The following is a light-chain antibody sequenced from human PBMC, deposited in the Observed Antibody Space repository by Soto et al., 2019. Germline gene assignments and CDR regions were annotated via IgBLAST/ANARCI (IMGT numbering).Light chain of an antibody. J-gene: IGKJ5*01. Sequence: EIVLTQSPATLSVSPGERSALSCRSSQSVSSNLAWYQQKPGQAPRLLIYGATSRATGIPARFSGSGSGTEFTLTISSLQSEDFAVYYCQQYNNWPPITFGQGTRLEIK. CDR2: GAT. V-gene: IGKV3-15*01. CDR3: QQYNNWPPIT. CDR1: QSVSSN.